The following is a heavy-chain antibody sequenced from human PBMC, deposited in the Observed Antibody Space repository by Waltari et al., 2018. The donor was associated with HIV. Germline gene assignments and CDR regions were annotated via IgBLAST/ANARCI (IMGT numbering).Heavy chain of an antibody. CDR3: ARDRVSEADDFWSGYGMHV. CDR2: ISPYNDNT. CDR1: GYTFISYG. V-gene: IGHV1-18*01. Sequence: QVHLVQSGAEMKKPGASVKVYCKASGYTFISYGIRWVRQAPGQGLEWMGWISPYNDNTNFVQKLQGRVTLTTDPSTSTAYMELRNLRSDDTAVYYCARDRVSEADDFWSGYGMHVWGQGTTVNVSS. D-gene: IGHD3-3*01. J-gene: IGHJ6*02.